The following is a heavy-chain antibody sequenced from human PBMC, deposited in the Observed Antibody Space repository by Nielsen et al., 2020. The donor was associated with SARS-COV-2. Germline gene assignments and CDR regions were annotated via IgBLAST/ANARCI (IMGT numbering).Heavy chain of an antibody. J-gene: IGHJ6*02. D-gene: IGHD3-10*01. Sequence: ASVTVSCKASGYTFPSYGISWVRQAPGQGLEWMGWISAYNGNTNYAQQLQARVTITTVTSTSTAYMELRSLRSDDTAVYYCARGEESKYYYGMDVWGQGTTVTVSS. CDR1: GYTFPSYG. CDR2: ISAYNGNT. V-gene: IGHV1-18*01. CDR3: ARGEESKYYYGMDV.